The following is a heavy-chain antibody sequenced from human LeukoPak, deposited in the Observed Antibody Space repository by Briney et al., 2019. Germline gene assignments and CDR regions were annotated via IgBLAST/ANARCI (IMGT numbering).Heavy chain of an antibody. CDR1: GFTFSNYA. J-gene: IGHJ5*02. CDR3: ARESGLNYFDP. CDR2: ISYDGNKR. V-gene: IGHV3-30*03. Sequence: GGFLRLSCTASGFTFSNYAMHWVRQAPGKGLEWVAVISYDGNKRYYAGSVKGRLSISRDNSKNTLYLQMNRLRVEDTAMYYCARESGLNYFDPWGQGILVTVSS. D-gene: IGHD1-7*01.